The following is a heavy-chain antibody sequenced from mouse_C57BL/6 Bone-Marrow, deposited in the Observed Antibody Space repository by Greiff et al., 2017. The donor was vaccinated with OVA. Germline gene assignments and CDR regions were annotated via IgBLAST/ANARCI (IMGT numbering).Heavy chain of an antibody. CDR1: GYTFTDHT. Sequence: VKVVESDAELVKPGASVKISCKVSGYTFTDHTIHWMKQRPEQGLEWIGYIYPRDGSTKYNEKFKGKATLTADKSSSTAYMQLNSLTSEDSAVYFCARRGGGNYFDYWGQGTTLTVSS. CDR2: IYPRDGST. V-gene: IGHV1-78*01. CDR3: ARRGGGNYFDY. J-gene: IGHJ2*01.